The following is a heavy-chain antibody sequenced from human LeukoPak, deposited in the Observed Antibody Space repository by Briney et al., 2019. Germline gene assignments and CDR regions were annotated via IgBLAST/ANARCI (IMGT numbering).Heavy chain of an antibody. Sequence: ASVKVSCKASGYTFTGYYMHWVRQAPGQGLEWMGWINPNSGGTNYAQKFQGRVTMTRDTSISTAYMELSRLRSDDTAVYYCARGGNIVLMVYAAFDYWGQGTLVTVST. J-gene: IGHJ4*02. CDR2: INPNSGGT. CDR1: GYTFTGYY. D-gene: IGHD2-8*01. V-gene: IGHV1-2*02. CDR3: ARGGNIVLMVYAAFDY.